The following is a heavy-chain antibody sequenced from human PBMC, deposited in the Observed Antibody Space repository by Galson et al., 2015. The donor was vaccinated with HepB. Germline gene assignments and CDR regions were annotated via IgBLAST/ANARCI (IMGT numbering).Heavy chain of an antibody. CDR1: GFTFSSYA. J-gene: IGHJ5*02. D-gene: IGHD3-9*01. CDR2: ISYDGSKK. CDR3: VRGGDYDILTGPEA. Sequence: SLRLSCAASGFTFSSYAMYWVRQAPGKGLEWVAGISYDGSKKYYADSVKGRFTISRDNSKNTLDLQMNSLRAEDTAVHYCVRGGDYDILTGPEAWGQGTLVTVSS. V-gene: IGHV3-30*04.